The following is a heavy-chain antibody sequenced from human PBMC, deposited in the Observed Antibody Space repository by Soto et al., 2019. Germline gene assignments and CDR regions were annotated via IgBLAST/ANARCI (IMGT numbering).Heavy chain of an antibody. J-gene: IGHJ3*02. V-gene: IGHV3-30*18. D-gene: IGHD3-3*01. CDR1: GFTFSSYG. Sequence: GGSLRLSCAASGFTFSSYGMHWVRQAPGKGLEWVAVISYDGSNKYYADSVKGRFTISRDNSKNTLYLQMNSLRAEDTAVYYCANLNTYYDFWREMGDAFDIWGQGTMVTVSS. CDR3: ANLNTYYDFWREMGDAFDI. CDR2: ISYDGSNK.